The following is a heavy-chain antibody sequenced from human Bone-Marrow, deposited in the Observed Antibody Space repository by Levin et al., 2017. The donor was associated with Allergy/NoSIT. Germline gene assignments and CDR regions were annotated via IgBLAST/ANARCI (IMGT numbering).Heavy chain of an antibody. V-gene: IGHV3-48*04. J-gene: IGHJ6*02. CDR3: ARDGRIAVAGSPPNDYDYYGMDV. D-gene: IGHD6-19*01. CDR1: GFTFSSYS. Sequence: PGGSLRLSCAASGFTFSSYSMNWVRQAPGKGLEWVSYISSSSSTIYYADSVKGRFTISRDNAKNSLYLQMNSLRAEDTAVYYCARDGRIAVAGSPPNDYDYYGMDVWGQGTTVTVSS. CDR2: ISSSSSTI.